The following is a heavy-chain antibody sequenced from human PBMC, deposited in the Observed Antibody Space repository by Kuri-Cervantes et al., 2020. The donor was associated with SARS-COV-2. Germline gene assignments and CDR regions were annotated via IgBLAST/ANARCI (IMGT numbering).Heavy chain of an antibody. D-gene: IGHD6-6*01. J-gene: IGHJ6*03. V-gene: IGHV1-8*03. Sequence: ASVKVSCKASGYTFTSYDINWVRQATGQGLEWMGWMNPNSGNTGYAQKFQGRVNITRNTSISTAYMELSSLRSEDTAVYYCAGRIAARPRGYYYYYMDVWGKGTTVTVSS. CDR2: MNPNSGNT. CDR1: GYTFTSYD. CDR3: AGRIAARPRGYYYYYMDV.